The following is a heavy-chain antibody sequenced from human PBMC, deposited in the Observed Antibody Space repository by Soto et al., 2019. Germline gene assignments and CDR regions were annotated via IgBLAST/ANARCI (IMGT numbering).Heavy chain of an antibody. Sequence: QVHLQESGPGLVKPSGTLSLTCAVSGGSISTIQWWNWVRQAPGKGLEWIGEIFHVGSTNYNPSLKSRVIISVDKSKNQFSLNLSSVPAAYTSVYYCARLQPDTSGYYFDHWGQGALVTVSS. CDR2: IFHVGST. D-gene: IGHD3-3*01. CDR1: GGSISTIQW. V-gene: IGHV4-4*02. CDR3: ARLQPDTSGYYFDH. J-gene: IGHJ4*02.